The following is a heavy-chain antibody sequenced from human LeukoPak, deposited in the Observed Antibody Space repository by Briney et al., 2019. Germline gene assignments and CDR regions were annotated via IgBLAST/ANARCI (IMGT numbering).Heavy chain of an antibody. Sequence: ASVKVSCKASGYTFTAYYMHWVRQAPGQGLEWMGWINPNSGGANYAQKFQGRVTMTRDTSISTAYMELSRLRSDDTAVYYCARDRVVVPAAFDYWGQGTLVTVSS. D-gene: IGHD2-2*01. CDR3: ARDRVVVPAAFDY. CDR2: INPNSGGA. J-gene: IGHJ4*02. CDR1: GYTFTAYY. V-gene: IGHV1-2*02.